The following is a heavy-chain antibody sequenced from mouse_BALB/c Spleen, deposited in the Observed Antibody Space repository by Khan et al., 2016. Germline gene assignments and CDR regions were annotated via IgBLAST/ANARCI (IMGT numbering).Heavy chain of an antibody. V-gene: IGHV1-9*01. CDR2: ILPGSGST. J-gene: IGHJ3*01. Sequence: QVQLKESGAELMKPGASVKISCKATGYTFGSYWIEWVKQRPGHGLEWIGEILPGSGSTNYNENFKVTATFTADTSSNTAYMQLRRLTSEDSAVYYCASGAYWGQGTLVTVSA. CDR3: ASGAY. CDR1: GYTFGSYW.